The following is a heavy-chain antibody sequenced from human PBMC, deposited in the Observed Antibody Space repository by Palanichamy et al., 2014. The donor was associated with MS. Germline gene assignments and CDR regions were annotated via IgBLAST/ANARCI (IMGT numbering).Heavy chain of an antibody. CDR1: GFTFSDYY. V-gene: IGHV3-11*01. J-gene: IGHJ3*02. CDR3: ARARENYDILTGYPGVGAFDI. Sequence: VEVWGRALVKPGGSLRLSCAASGFTFSDYYMSWIRQAPGKGLEWVSYISSSGSTIYYADSVKGRFTISRDNAKNSLYLQMNSLRAEDTAVYYCARARENYDILTGYPGVGAFDIWGQGTMVTVSS. CDR2: ISSSGSTI. D-gene: IGHD3-9*01.